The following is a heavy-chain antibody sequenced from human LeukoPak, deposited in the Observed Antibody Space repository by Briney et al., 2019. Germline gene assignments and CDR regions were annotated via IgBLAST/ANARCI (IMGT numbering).Heavy chain of an antibody. D-gene: IGHD4-17*01. CDR1: GYTFTSDG. CDR2: FSAENGNT. Sequence: GASVKVSCKASGYTFTSDGISRVPEAPGQGREKMGWFSAENGNTNYAHHLQGRVTMTTHTSTSTANIELRSQRSNDTAVYYCARVPFHPYGLDPLTDYWGQGTLVTVSS. J-gene: IGHJ4*02. V-gene: IGHV1-18*01. CDR3: ARVPFHPYGLDPLTDY.